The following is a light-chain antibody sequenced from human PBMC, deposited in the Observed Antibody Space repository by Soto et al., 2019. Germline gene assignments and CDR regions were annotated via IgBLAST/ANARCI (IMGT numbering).Light chain of an antibody. J-gene: IGKJ1*01. Sequence: AIQVTQSPSSLSASVGDRVTISCRASQGIGNDLGWYQQKPGKAPKLLIYEASTLQTGVASRFSGRGSGTDFTLTIRSLQPEDFATYYCLQDYVYPWTFGQGTKVEVK. CDR1: QGIGND. V-gene: IGKV1-6*01. CDR2: EAS. CDR3: LQDYVYPWT.